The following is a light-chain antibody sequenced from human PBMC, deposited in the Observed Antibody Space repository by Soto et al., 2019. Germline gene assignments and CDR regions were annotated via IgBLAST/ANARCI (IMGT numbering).Light chain of an antibody. CDR1: SSDVGTYDD. CDR3: SSYTISSTYV. J-gene: IGLJ1*01. Sequence: SALTQPASVSASPGQSITISCTGTSSDVGTYDDVSWYRQHPGKGPKLLIYEVTNRPSGVSNRFSGSKSGNTASLTISGLQAEDEADYYCSSYTISSTYVFGSGTKVTVL. V-gene: IGLV2-14*01. CDR2: EVT.